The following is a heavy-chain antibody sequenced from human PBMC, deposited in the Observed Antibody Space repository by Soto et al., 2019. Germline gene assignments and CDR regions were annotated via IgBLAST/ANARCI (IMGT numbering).Heavy chain of an antibody. CDR3: AKARDDSIDYYRIGYYFDY. CDR2: LSASGGST. D-gene: IGHD2-21*02. Sequence: PGGSLRLSCAASGFTFTDYGMGWVRQAPGKGLEWVSTLSASGGSTYYADSVKGRFTISRDNSKNTVYLQMNSLRAEDTALYYCAKARDDSIDYYRIGYYFDYWGQGTRVTVSS. V-gene: IGHV3-23*01. CDR1: GFTFTDYG. J-gene: IGHJ4*02.